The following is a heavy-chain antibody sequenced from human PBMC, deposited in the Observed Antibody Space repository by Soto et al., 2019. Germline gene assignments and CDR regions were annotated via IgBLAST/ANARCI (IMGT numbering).Heavy chain of an antibody. J-gene: IGHJ4*02. V-gene: IGHV4-39*01. Sequence: SETLSLTCTVSGGSISSSSYYWGWIRQPPGKGLEWIGSIYYSGSTYYNQSLKSRVTISVDTSKNQFSLKLSSVTAADTAVYYCARRDYGDYGRTFDYWGQGTLVTVS. CDR1: GGSISSSSYY. CDR3: ARRDYGDYGRTFDY. CDR2: IYYSGST. D-gene: IGHD4-17*01.